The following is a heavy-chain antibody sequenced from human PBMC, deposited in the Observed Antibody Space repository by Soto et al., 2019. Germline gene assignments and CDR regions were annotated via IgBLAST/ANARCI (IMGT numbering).Heavy chain of an antibody. J-gene: IGHJ4*02. Sequence: QVQLQESGPGLVKPSETLSLTCTVSGGSISSYYWSWIRQPPGKGLEWIGYIYHSGSTNYNPSLKSLLTISVDTSKNQFSLNLTSVTAADTAVYYCARHGVRDCGGDCYFFDYLGQGALVTVSS. CDR3: ARHGVRDCGGDCYFFDY. D-gene: IGHD2-21*02. V-gene: IGHV4-59*08. CDR1: GGSISSYY. CDR2: IYHSGST.